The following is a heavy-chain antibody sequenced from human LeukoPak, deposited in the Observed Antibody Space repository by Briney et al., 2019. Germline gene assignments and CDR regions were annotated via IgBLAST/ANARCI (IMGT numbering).Heavy chain of an antibody. D-gene: IGHD3-22*01. J-gene: IGHJ4*02. CDR2: INPNSGGT. CDR3: AREGGYYYDSSGYSD. V-gene: IGHV1-2*02. CDR1: GYTFINYG. Sequence: ASVKVSCKASGYTFINYGISWVRQAPGQGLEWMGWINPNSGGTNYAQKFQGRVTMTRDTSISTAYMELSRLRSDDTAVYYCAREGGYYYDSSGYSDWGQGTLVTVSS.